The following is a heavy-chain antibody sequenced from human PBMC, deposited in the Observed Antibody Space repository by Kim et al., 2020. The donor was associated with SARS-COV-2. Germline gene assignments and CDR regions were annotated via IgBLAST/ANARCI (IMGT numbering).Heavy chain of an antibody. D-gene: IGHD2-8*01. CDR2: VANNSGK. J-gene: IGHJ4*02. CDR3: SQNGNSLSLDY. V-gene: IGHV3-23*01. Sequence: GGSLRLSCAASGFTFSNYAMPWVRQAPGEGLELVASVANNSGKWYVDSVVERFTISCCNTHKIGYLQINNLRREDEADVYCSQNGNSLSLDYLDQGMLVT. CDR1: GFTFSNYA.